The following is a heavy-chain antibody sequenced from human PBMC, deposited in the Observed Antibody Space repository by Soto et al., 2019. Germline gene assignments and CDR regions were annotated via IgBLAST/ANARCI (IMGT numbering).Heavy chain of an antibody. CDR3: ARARTTTWSGTTRGWFDP. D-gene: IGHD1-7*01. V-gene: IGHV3-21*01. J-gene: IGHJ5*02. Sequence: GGALRVSCAASGFTCSSYSMKWVRQAPGKGLEWVSSISSSSYIYYADSVKGRFTISRDNAKNSLYLQMNSLRAEDTAVYYCARARTTTWSGTTRGWFDPWGQGSLVTVSS. CDR1: GFTCSSYS. CDR2: ISSSSYI.